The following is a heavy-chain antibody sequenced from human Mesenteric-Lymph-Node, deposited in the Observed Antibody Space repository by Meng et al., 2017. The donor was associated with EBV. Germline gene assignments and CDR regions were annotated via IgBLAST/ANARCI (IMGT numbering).Heavy chain of an antibody. V-gene: IGHV2-5*02. Sequence: QIPLKESGPTLVKPTQTLPLTCTFSGFSLSTSGVGVGWIRQPPGKALEWLALIYWDDDKRYSPSLKTRLTITKDTSENQVVLTMTNMDPVDAATYYCAHRTSNCFDPWGQGTLVTVSS. CDR2: IYWDDDK. J-gene: IGHJ5*02. CDR3: AHRTSNCFDP. CDR1: GFSLSTSGVG.